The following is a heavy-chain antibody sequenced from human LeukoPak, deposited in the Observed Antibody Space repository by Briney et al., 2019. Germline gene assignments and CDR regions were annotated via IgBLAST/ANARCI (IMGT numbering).Heavy chain of an antibody. CDR2: IRYDGKNN. V-gene: IGHV3-30*02. Sequence: GGSLRLSCAASGFTFSIYAMSWVRQAPGKGLEWVAFIRYDGKNNFYADSLKGRFTISRDNSKNTLYLQMNSLRAEDTAVYYCAKDGRYYDSSAYKYYFDYWGQGTLVTVSS. CDR3: AKDGRYYDSSAYKYYFDY. CDR1: GFTFSIYA. D-gene: IGHD3-22*01. J-gene: IGHJ4*02.